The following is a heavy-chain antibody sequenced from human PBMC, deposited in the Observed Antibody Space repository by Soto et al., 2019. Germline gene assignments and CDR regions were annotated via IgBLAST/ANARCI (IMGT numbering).Heavy chain of an antibody. CDR1: GLIFSDYH. CDR2: IRRKANSYTT. V-gene: IGHV3-72*01. Sequence: EVQLVESGGGLVQPGGSLRLSCAASGLIFSDYHMDWDRQAPGKGLEWVGRIRRKANSYTTEYAASVKGRFTISRDDSKNSLYLQMNSLTSEDTAVYYCAMLGGWSGGSSGMDVWGQGTTVTVSS. D-gene: IGHD6-19*01. J-gene: IGHJ6*02. CDR3: AMLGGWSGGSSGMDV.